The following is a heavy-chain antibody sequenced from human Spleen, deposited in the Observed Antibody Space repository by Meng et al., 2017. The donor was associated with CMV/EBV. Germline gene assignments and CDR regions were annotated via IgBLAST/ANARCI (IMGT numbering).Heavy chain of an antibody. CDR3: AIAPGILMVYAIYY. CDR2: IRYDGSNK. D-gene: IGHD2-8*01. CDR1: GFTFSSYG. Sequence: GESLKISCAASGFTFSSYGMHWVRQAPGKGLEWVAFIRYDGSNKYYADSVKGRFTISRDNSKNTLYLQMNSLRAEDTAVYYCAIAPGILMVYAIYYCGQGTLVTVSS. J-gene: IGHJ4*02. V-gene: IGHV3-30*02.